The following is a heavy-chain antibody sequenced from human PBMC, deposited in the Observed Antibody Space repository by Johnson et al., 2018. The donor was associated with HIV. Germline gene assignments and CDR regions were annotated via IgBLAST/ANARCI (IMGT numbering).Heavy chain of an antibody. Sequence: QVQLVESGGGLVKPGGSLRLSCAASGFTFSDYYMSWIRQAPGKGLEWVSYISSSGSTIYYADPVKGRFTISRDNAKNSLYLHMNSLRAEDTAVYYCSSDLEMATMGALDIWGQGTMVTVSS. CDR1: GFTFSDYY. J-gene: IGHJ3*02. CDR2: ISSSGSTI. CDR3: SSDLEMATMGALDI. D-gene: IGHD5-24*01. V-gene: IGHV3-11*04.